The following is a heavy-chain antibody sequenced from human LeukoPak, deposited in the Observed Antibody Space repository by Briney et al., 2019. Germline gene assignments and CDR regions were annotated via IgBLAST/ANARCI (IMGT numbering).Heavy chain of an antibody. CDR1: GFTFSSYW. D-gene: IGHD6-13*01. CDR2: INSDGSST. Sequence: GGSLRLSCAASGFTFSSYWMHWVRQAPGKGLVWVSRINSDGSSTSYADSVKGRFTIFRDNAKNTLYLQMNSLRAEDTAVYYCARARYSSSWYPPPPDYWGQGTLVTVSS. CDR3: ARARYSSSWYPPPPDY. V-gene: IGHV3-74*01. J-gene: IGHJ4*02.